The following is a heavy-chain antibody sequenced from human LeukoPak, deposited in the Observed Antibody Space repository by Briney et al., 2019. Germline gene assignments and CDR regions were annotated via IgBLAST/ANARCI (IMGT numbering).Heavy chain of an antibody. D-gene: IGHD1-26*01. J-gene: IGHJ4*02. CDR2: INPKSGGT. Sequence: ASVKVSCKASGYTFTGYYLHWVRQAPGQGLEWMGRINPKSGGTNYAQKFQGRGTTTRDTSISTAYMELIRLRSDDTAVYYCARLDSGSEWGQGTLVTVSS. CDR1: GYTFTGYY. CDR3: ARLDSGSE. V-gene: IGHV1-2*06.